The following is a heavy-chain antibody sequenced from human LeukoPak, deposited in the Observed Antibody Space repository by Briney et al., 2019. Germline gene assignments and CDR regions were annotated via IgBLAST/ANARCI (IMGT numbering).Heavy chain of an antibody. V-gene: IGHV4-30-2*01. CDR3: AREGAMVRGVIKPFDY. CDR2: IYHSGST. CDR1: GGSISSGGYY. D-gene: IGHD3-10*01. Sequence: PSQTLSLTCTVSGGSISSGGYYWSWIRQPPGKGLEWIGYIYHSGSTYYNPSLKSRVTISVDRSKNQFSLKLSSVTAADTAVYYCAREGAMVRGVIKPFDYWGQGTLVTVSS. J-gene: IGHJ4*02.